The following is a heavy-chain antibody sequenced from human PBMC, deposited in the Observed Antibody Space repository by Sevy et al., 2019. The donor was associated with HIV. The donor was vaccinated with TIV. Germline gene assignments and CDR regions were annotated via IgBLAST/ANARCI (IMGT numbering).Heavy chain of an antibody. V-gene: IGHV3-30*02. Sequence: GGSLRLSCAASGFTFSSYGMHWVRQAPGKGLEWVAFIRYDGNNKYYADSVKGRFTISRDNSKNTLYLQMNSLRAEDTAVYYCAKSVYGSGKSNVDYWGQGTLVTVSS. J-gene: IGHJ4*02. CDR3: AKSVYGSGKSNVDY. CDR2: IRYDGNNK. D-gene: IGHD3-10*01. CDR1: GFTFSSYG.